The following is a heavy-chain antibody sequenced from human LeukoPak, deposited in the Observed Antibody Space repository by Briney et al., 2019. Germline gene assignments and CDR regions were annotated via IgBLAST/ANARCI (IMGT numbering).Heavy chain of an antibody. V-gene: IGHV3-21*01. CDR1: GFTFSSYS. D-gene: IGHD6-19*01. CDR2: ISSSSYI. CDR3: AREEWLGTDY. J-gene: IGHJ4*02. Sequence: GGSLRLSCAASGFTFSSYSMTWVRQAPGKGLEWVSSISSSSYIYYADSVKGRFTISRDNAKNSLYLQMNSLRAEDTAVYYCAREEWLGTDYWGQGTLVTVSS.